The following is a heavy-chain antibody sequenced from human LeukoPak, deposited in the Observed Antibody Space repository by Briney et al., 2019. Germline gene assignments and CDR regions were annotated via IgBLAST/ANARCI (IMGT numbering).Heavy chain of an antibody. D-gene: IGHD2-2*01. CDR1: GFTFNNYG. Sequence: GGSLRLSCAASGFTFNNYGMHWVRQAPGKGLEWVAVISYDGRNIHYPDSVKGRFTISRDISTDTLWLQMDSLRTEDTAVYYCEKGPLRGTAAAIDYWGQGTLVTVSS. V-gene: IGHV3-30*18. J-gene: IGHJ4*02. CDR2: ISYDGRNI. CDR3: EKGPLRGTAAAIDY.